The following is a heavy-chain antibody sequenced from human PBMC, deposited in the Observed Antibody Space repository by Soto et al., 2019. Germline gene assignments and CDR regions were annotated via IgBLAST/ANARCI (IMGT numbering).Heavy chain of an antibody. Sequence: SETLSLTCSVSGGSMRSYYWNWLRQPAGKGLEWIGRIYSRGDTNYNPSAKSRVTMSVDTSKNEFSLRLNSVTAADTAVYYCAGIGEDVYYGMDVWGQGTTVTVSS. CDR1: GGSMRSYY. D-gene: IGHD2-21*01. CDR2: IYSRGDT. V-gene: IGHV4-4*07. J-gene: IGHJ6*02. CDR3: AGIGEDVYYGMDV.